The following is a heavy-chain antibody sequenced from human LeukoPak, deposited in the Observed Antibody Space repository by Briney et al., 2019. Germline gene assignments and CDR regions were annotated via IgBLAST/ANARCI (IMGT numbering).Heavy chain of an antibody. CDR2: MNPNSGNT. V-gene: IGHV1-8*01. J-gene: IGHJ5*02. D-gene: IGHD5-12*01. CDR1: GYTFTSYD. Sequence: ASVKVSCKASGYTFTSYDINWVRQATGQGLEWMGWMNPNSGNTGYAQKFQGRVTMTRNTSISTAYMELSSLRSEDTAVYCCAREGYSGYDHWFDPWGQGTLVTVSS. CDR3: AREGYSGYDHWFDP.